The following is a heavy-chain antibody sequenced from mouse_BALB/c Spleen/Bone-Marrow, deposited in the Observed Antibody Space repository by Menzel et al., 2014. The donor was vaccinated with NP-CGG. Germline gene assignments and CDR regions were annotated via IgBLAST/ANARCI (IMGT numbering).Heavy chain of an antibody. CDR3: ARSPYGYDWYFDV. J-gene: IGHJ1*01. Sequence: ELKLVESGPELVKPGASVKMSCKASGYTFTSYAMHWVKQKPGQGLEWIGNINPNNDGTYYNEKFKGQATLTSDKSSSTAYMELSSLTSEDSAVYYCARSPYGYDWYFDVWGAGTTVTVSS. CDR1: GYTFTSYA. CDR2: INPNNDGT. D-gene: IGHD2-2*01. V-gene: IGHV1-14*01.